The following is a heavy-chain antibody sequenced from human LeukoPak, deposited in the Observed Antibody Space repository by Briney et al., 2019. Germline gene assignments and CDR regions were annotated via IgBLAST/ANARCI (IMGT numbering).Heavy chain of an antibody. D-gene: IGHD3-10*02. CDR2: ISSSGSTI. Sequence: GGSLRLSCVASGFSISNYWMGWVRQAPGKGLEWVSYISSSGSTIYYADSVKGRFTISRDNAKNSLYLQMNSLRAEDTAVYYCAELGITMIGGVWGKGTTVTISS. CDR3: AELGITMIGGV. V-gene: IGHV3-48*04. CDR1: GFSISNYW. J-gene: IGHJ6*04.